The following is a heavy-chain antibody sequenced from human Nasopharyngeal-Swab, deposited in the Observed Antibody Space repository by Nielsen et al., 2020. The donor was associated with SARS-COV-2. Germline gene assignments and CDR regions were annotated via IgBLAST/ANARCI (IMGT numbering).Heavy chain of an antibody. V-gene: IGHV3-11*03. CDR1: GFTFSDYY. Sequence: LSLTCAASGFTFSDYYMSWIRQAPGKGLEWVSYISSSSSYTNYADSVKGRFTISRDNAKNSLYLQMNSLRAEDTAVYYCARSTYGDADDAFDIWGQGTMVTVSS. D-gene: IGHD4-17*01. CDR2: ISSSSSYT. J-gene: IGHJ3*02. CDR3: ARSTYGDADDAFDI.